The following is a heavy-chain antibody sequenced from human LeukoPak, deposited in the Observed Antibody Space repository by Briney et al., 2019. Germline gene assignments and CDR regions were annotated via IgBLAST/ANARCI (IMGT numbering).Heavy chain of an antibody. Sequence: PGGSLRLSCAPSGFTFSSYAMSWVRQAPGKGLEWVSAISGSGGSTYSAYSVKGRFTISRDNTKNTLYLQMNSLRAEDTAVYYCAKEYDYVWGSYRSPHYFDYWGQGTLVTVSS. CDR2: ISGSGGST. D-gene: IGHD3-16*02. CDR3: AKEYDYVWGSYRSPHYFDY. CDR1: GFTFSSYA. J-gene: IGHJ4*02. V-gene: IGHV3-23*01.